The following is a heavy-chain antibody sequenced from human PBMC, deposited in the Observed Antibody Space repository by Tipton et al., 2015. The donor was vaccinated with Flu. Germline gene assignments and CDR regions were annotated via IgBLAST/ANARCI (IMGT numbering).Heavy chain of an antibody. CDR2: INIDGTST. CDR1: GFSFRSYW. J-gene: IGHJ4*02. V-gene: IGHV3-74*01. D-gene: IGHD6-13*01. Sequence: SLRLSCAASGFSFRSYWMHWVRQAPGKGLVWVSRINIDGTSTAYADSVKGRFTISRDTGKNTLYLQMNSLGADDTAVYYRVREDNSSWFYFDYWGQGTLVTVSS. CDR3: VREDNSSWFYFDY.